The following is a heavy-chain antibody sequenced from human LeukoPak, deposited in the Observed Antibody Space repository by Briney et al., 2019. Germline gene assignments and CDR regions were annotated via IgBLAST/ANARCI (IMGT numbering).Heavy chain of an antibody. Sequence: ASVKVSCKASGYTFASYAMNWVRQAPGQGLEWMGWINTNTGNPTYVQGFTGRFVFSLDTSVSTAYLQIISLKAEDTAVYYCARDLLYSSGWYSARALDYWGQGTLVTVSS. D-gene: IGHD6-19*01. V-gene: IGHV7-4-1*02. CDR1: GYTFASYA. CDR2: INTNTGNP. CDR3: ARDLLYSSGWYSARALDY. J-gene: IGHJ4*02.